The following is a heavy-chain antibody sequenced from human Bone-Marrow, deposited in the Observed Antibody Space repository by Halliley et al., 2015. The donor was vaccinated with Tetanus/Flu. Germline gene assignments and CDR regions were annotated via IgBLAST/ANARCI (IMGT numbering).Heavy chain of an antibody. V-gene: IGHV3-30*03. Sequence: SLRLSCAASGFTFSSYGMHWVRQAPGKGLEWVAVMSYDGSNKYYADSVKGRFTVSRDNSKSTLYLQMNSLRVEDTAVFYCARGLTSGHQRGYFDLWGRGTLVTVSS. D-gene: IGHD6-19*01. CDR3: ARGLTSGHQRGYFDL. CDR2: MSYDGSNK. CDR1: GFTFSSYG. J-gene: IGHJ2*01.